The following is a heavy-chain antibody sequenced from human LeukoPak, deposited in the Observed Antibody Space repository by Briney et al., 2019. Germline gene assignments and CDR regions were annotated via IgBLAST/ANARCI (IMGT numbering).Heavy chain of an antibody. CDR3: PRETFYYDSSGYSKTDY. CDR2: IYTSGST. Sequence: SQTLSLTCTVSGGSISSGSYYWSWIRQPAGKGREWIGHIYTSGSTNCNPSLKSRVTISVDTSKNQFSLKLSSVTAADTAVYYCPRETFYYDSSGYSKTDYWGQGTLVTVSS. D-gene: IGHD3-22*01. J-gene: IGHJ4*02. V-gene: IGHV4-61*09. CDR1: GGSISSGSYY.